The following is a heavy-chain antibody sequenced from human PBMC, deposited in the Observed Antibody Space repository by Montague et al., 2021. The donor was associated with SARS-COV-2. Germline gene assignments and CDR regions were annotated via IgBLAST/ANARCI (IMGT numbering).Heavy chain of an antibody. CDR1: GDSVSTELSA. J-gene: IGHJ4*02. CDR2: TYYRSNWSH. V-gene: IGHV6-1*01. CDR3: VRDHDQIFDY. D-gene: IGHD1-1*01. Sequence: CAISGDSVSTELSAWNRIRQSPSGGLEWLGRTYYRSNWSHDYAPSVKSRIIVNPDTSKNQFSLQLNPVTPEDTAVYYCVRDHDQIFDYWGEGTLVTVSS.